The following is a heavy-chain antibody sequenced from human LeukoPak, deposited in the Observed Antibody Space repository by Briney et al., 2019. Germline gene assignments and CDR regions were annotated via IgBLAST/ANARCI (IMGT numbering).Heavy chain of an antibody. CDR3: AKDISIGGFADGYFYGMDA. CDR1: GFKFDDYG. V-gene: IGHV3-9*01. D-gene: IGHD4-23*01. CDR2: ISWNGAIM. J-gene: IGHJ6*02. Sequence: PGGSLRLSCATSGFKFDDYGMHWVRQAPRKGLEWVSGISWNGAIMVYADSVKGRFTISRDNAKNSLYLQMNSLRAEDTALYYCAKDISIGGFADGYFYGMDAWGRGTTVTVSS.